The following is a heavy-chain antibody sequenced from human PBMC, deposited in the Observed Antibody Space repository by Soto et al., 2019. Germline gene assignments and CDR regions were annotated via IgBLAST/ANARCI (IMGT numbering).Heavy chain of an antibody. J-gene: IGHJ4*02. Sequence: QVQLVQSGAEVKKPGASVKVSCKASGYTFTSYYMVWVRQAPGQGIEWMGIINPTGGSTTYAQKFQGRVTMTRDTSTSTVYMELSSLRSEDTAVYYCAREDDYGDFRIDYWGQGTLVTVSS. CDR3: AREDDYGDFRIDY. CDR2: INPTGGST. V-gene: IGHV1-46*01. D-gene: IGHD4-17*01. CDR1: GYTFTSYY.